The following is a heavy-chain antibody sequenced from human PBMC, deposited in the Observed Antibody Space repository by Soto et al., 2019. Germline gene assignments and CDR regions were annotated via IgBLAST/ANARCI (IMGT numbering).Heavy chain of an antibody. CDR3: AKQRADYGSGADPFYFDS. CDR2: LSGSGGTT. J-gene: IGHJ4*02. CDR1: GVTFSNYA. D-gene: IGHD3-10*01. Sequence: EVQLLESGGGLVQPGGSLRLSCTVSGVTFSNYAMNWVRQAPWKGLEWVSSLSGSGGTTYYADSVKGRFIISRDNSKNTLYLLMNSLRAEDTALYYCAKQRADYGSGADPFYFDSWGQGALVTVSS. V-gene: IGHV3-23*01.